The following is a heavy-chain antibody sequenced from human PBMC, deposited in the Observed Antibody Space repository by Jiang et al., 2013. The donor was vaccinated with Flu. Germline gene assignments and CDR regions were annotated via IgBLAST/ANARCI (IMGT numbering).Heavy chain of an antibody. J-gene: IGHJ3*02. Sequence: SQTLSLTCAISGDSVSSNSAAWNWIRQSPSRGLEWLGRTYYRSKWYNDYAASVESRITINPDTSKNQFSLQLNSVTPEDTAVYYCARVKVAAAGTRDDAFDIWGQGTMVTVSS. CDR1: GDSVSSNSAA. V-gene: IGHV6-1*01. CDR3: ARVKVAAAGTRDDAFDI. D-gene: IGHD6-13*01. CDR2: TYYRSKWYN.